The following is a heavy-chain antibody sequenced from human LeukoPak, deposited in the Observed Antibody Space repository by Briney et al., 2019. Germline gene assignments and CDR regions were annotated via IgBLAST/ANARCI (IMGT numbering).Heavy chain of an antibody. D-gene: IGHD1-26*01. CDR3: ARDWSYYRSLDY. CDR1: GGSITSSSYY. Sequence: SETLSLTCTVSGGSITSSSYYWGWIRQPPGKGLEWIGSIYYSGSTYYNPSLKSRVTISVDTSKNQFSLKLSSVTAADTAVYYCARDWSYYRSLDYWGQGALVTVSS. J-gene: IGHJ4*02. V-gene: IGHV4-39*07. CDR2: IYYSGST.